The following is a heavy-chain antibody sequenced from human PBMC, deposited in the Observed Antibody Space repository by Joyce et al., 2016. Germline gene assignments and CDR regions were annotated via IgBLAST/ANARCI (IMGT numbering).Heavy chain of an antibody. CDR1: GGSVSTGSYY. Sequence: VQLQESGPGLVKPSETLSLTCTVSGGSVSTGSYYWSWIRPPPGKELEWIASIYYIGSTYYNTSLKGRVTISLDTSKNQFSLKLTSATDADTAIYYCARGDTFYWYFDFWGRGTLVAVSS. J-gene: IGHJ2*01. CDR3: ARGDTFYWYFDF. CDR2: IYYIGST. V-gene: IGHV4-61*01.